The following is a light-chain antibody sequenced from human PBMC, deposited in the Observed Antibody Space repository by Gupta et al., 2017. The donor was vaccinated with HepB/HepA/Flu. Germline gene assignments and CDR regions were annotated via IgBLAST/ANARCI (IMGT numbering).Light chain of an antibody. J-gene: IGLJ1*01. CDR3: GTWDNSLRGGV. Sequence: QSVLTQPPSVSAAAGQKVTISWSGSSSNIGNNYVSWYQQLPGTAPKLLIYESNKRPSEIPDRFSASKSGTSATLGITGLQTGDEADYYCGTWDNSLRGGVFGTGTKVTVL. CDR1: SSNIGNNY. CDR2: ESN. V-gene: IGLV1-51*02.